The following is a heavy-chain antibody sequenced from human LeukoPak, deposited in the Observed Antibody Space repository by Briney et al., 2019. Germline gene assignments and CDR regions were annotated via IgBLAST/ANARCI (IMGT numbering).Heavy chain of an antibody. V-gene: IGHV1-18*01. D-gene: IGHD3-3*01. CDR3: AREEKLRLLERLPSNMDV. Sequence: GASVKVSCKASGYIFANYVINWVRQAPGQGLEWMGWISANNGNTNYAQSLLGRVTMTTDTSTSTAYMELTGLRSDDTAVYYCAREEKLRLLERLPSNMDVWGQGTTVIVSS. CDR2: ISANNGNT. CDR1: GYIFANYV. J-gene: IGHJ6*02.